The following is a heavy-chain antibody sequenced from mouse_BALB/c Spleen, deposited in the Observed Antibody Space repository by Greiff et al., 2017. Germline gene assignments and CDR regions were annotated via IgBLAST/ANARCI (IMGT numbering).Heavy chain of an antibody. V-gene: IGHV1-7*01. CDR2: INPSTGYT. D-gene: IGHD1-1*01. CDR1: GYTFTSYW. CDR3: AIYYGSSWYFDV. J-gene: IGHJ1*01. Sequence: VKLQESGAELAKPGASVKMSCKASGYTFTSYWMHWVKQRPGQGLEWIGYINPSTGYTEYNQKFKDKATLTADKSSSTAYMQLSSLTSEDSAVYYCAIYYGSSWYFDVWGAGTTVTVSS.